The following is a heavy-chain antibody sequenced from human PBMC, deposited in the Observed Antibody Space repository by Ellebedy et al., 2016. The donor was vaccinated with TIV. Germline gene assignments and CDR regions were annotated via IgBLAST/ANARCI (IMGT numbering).Heavy chain of an antibody. V-gene: IGHV1-69*04. CDR3: ARAPPPRGDRSADAFDI. D-gene: IGHD7-27*01. J-gene: IGHJ3*02. CDR1: GGTFSSYS. CDR2: IIPILDIT. Sequence: AASVKVSCKASGGTFSSYSINWVRQAPGQGLEWMGRIIPILDITNYAQNFQGRVTITADKSTSTAYMDLSSLRSEDTAVYYCARAPPPRGDRSADAFDIWGQGTMVTVSS.